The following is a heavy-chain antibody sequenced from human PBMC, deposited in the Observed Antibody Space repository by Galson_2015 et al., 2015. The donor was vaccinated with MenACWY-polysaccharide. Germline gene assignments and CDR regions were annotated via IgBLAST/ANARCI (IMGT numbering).Heavy chain of an antibody. J-gene: IGHJ4*02. CDR2: INTDGSGT. D-gene: IGHD3-10*01. CDR3: ASQTWTGYFDY. Sequence: SLRLSCAASGFTFSSYWMHWARQAPGKGLVWVSHINTDGSGTSYADSVKGRFTISRDNAKTSLYLQMNSLRAEDTAMYYCASQTWTGYFDYWGQGILVTVSS. CDR1: GFTFSSYW. V-gene: IGHV3-74*01.